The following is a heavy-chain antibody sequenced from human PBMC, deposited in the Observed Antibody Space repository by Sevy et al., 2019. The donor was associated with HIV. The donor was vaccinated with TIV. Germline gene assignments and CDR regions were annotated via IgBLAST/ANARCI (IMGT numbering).Heavy chain of an antibody. CDR1: GFTVTNNY. J-gene: IGHJ4*02. Sequence: GGSLRLSCAASGFTVTNNYMNWVRQPPGKGLEWVSLIQSGGRTYYADFVKGRFTISRDNSKNSLYLQMNALRAEDTAVYYCARDLGYFDYWGQGALVTVSS. CDR2: IQSGGRT. V-gene: IGHV3-53*01. CDR3: ARDLGYFDY.